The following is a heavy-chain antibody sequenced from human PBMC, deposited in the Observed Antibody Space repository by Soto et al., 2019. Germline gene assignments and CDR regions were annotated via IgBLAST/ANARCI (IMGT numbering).Heavy chain of an antibody. CDR2: ISYDGGDK. CDR3: ARDLSTGAADYYFDY. V-gene: IGHV3-30*03. CDR1: GFTFDNFA. Sequence: GGSLRLSCAASGFTFDNFAMHWVRQAPGKGLEWVAVISYDGGDKYYADSVKGRFTISRDNSKNTLYLQMNGLRAEDTAVYYCARDLSTGAADYYFDYWGQGALVTDSS. D-gene: IGHD6-13*01. J-gene: IGHJ4*02.